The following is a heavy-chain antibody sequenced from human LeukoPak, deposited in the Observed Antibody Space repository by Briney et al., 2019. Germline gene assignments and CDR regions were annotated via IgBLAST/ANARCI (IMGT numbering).Heavy chain of an antibody. V-gene: IGHV1-18*01. J-gene: IGHJ4*02. CDR2: ISAYNGNT. CDR3: ARDRPSSWTIPPDY. D-gene: IGHD6-13*01. CDR1: GYTFTSYG. Sequence: GASVKLSCKASGYTFTSYGISWVRQAPGQGLEWMGWISAYNGNTNYAQKLQGRVTMTTDTSTSTAYMELRSLRSDDTAVYYCARDRPSSWTIPPDYWGQGTLVTVSS.